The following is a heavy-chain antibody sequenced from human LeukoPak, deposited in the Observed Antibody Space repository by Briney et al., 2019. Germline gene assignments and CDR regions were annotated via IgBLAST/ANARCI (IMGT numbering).Heavy chain of an antibody. CDR3: ARSRTIFGVVGWFDP. Sequence: SETLSLTCTVSGGSISGGSYYWSWIRQPAGKGLEWIGRIYTSGSTNYNPSLKSRVTISVDTSKNQFSLKLSSVTAADTAVYYCARSRTIFGVVGWFDPWGQGTLVTVSS. CDR1: GGSISGGSYY. J-gene: IGHJ5*02. CDR2: IYTSGST. V-gene: IGHV4-61*02. D-gene: IGHD3-3*01.